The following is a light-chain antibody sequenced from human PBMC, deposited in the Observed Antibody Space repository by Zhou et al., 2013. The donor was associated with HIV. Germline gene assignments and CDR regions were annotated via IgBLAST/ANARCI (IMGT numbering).Light chain of an antibody. CDR3: QQYGSPPYA. J-gene: IGKJ2*01. CDR1: QSVSNNY. V-gene: IGKV3-20*01. CDR2: GAS. Sequence: EIVLTQSPATLSLSPGERATLSCRTSQSVSNNYLAWYQHKPGQAPRLLIYGASSRATGIPDRFSGSGSGTDFTLTISRLEPEDFAVYYCQQYGSPPYAFGQGAKLEIK.